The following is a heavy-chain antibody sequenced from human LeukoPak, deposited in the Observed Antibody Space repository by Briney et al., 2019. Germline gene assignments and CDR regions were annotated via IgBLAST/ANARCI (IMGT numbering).Heavy chain of an antibody. CDR3: ARDQRQQLILGWLDP. CDR2: INPNGGGT. Sequence: ASVKVSCKASGYTFTGYYMHWVRQAPGQGLEWMGWINPNGGGTHYAQKFLGRVTMTSDTSVTTAYMELSSLTSDDTAVYYCARDQRQQLILGWLDPWGQGTLVTVSS. D-gene: IGHD6-13*01. CDR1: GYTFTGYY. V-gene: IGHV1-2*02. J-gene: IGHJ5*02.